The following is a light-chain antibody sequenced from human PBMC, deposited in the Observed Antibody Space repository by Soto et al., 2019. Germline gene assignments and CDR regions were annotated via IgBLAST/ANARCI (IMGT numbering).Light chain of an antibody. V-gene: IGKV1-5*03. Sequence: QMTQSPSTLSASVGDTVTITCRASQSISTWLAWYQQKPGKAPKLLIYKASTLESGVPSRFSGSGYGTEFTLTIRSLQPDDFATYYCQQYNTYSTFGHGTKVEIK. CDR3: QQYNTYST. CDR2: KAS. J-gene: IGKJ1*01. CDR1: QSISTW.